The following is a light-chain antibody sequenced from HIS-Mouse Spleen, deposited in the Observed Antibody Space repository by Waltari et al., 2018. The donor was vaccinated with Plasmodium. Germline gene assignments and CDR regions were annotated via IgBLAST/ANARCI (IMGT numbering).Light chain of an antibody. CDR2: GKN. Sequence: SSELTQDPAVSVALGQTVRITCQGDSLRSYYASWYQQKPGQAPVLVIYGKNNRPSGIPERFLGSSSGTMATLTISGAQVEDEADYYCYSTDSSGNHSRVFGGGTKLTVL. CDR1: SLRSYY. CDR3: YSTDSSGNHSRV. J-gene: IGLJ3*02. V-gene: IGLV3-19*01.